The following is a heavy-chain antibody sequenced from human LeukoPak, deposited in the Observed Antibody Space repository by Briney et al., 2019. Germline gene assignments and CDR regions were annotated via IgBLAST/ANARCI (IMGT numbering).Heavy chain of an antibody. J-gene: IGHJ4*02. D-gene: IGHD5-12*01. CDR3: VKDYQVGNSPAFGDY. CDR2: LIENGATT. CDR1: GFTFSSHA. Sequence: GGSLRLSCAGSGFTFSSHAMSWVRRAPGKGLEWVSGLIENGATTYYADSVKGRFNISRDNSRNTMYLQMNSLRVEDTAVYYCVKDYQVGNSPAFGDYWGQGTLVTISS. V-gene: IGHV3-23*01.